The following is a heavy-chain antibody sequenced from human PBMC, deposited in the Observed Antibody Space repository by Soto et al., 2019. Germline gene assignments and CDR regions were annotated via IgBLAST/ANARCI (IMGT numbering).Heavy chain of an antibody. D-gene: IGHD3-3*01. CDR3: ARATIFGVVTRGNWFDP. Sequence: SETLSLACTVSVGSVSSGSYYWSWILQPPGKGLEWIGYIYYIGSTNYNPSLKSRVTISVDTSKNQFSLKLSSVTAADTAVYYCARATIFGVVTRGNWFDPWGQGTLVTVSS. CDR1: VGSVSSGSYY. V-gene: IGHV4-61*01. CDR2: IYYIGST. J-gene: IGHJ5*02.